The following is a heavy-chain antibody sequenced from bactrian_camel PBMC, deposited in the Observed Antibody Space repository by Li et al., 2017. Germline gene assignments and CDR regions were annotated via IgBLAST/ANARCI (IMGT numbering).Heavy chain of an antibody. V-gene: IGHV3S53*01. J-gene: IGHJ4*01. CDR2: LATDGST. Sequence: HVQLVESGGGSVDAGGSLRLSCAASGYSSIVNCMDWYRQAAGKQREWVSSLATDGSTHYSDAVKGRFTISKDKAKDTVYLQMSSLKPDDTAVYYCAATGQMLSVAGCRTQGTQVTVS. D-gene: IGHD1*01. CDR1: GYSSIVNC.